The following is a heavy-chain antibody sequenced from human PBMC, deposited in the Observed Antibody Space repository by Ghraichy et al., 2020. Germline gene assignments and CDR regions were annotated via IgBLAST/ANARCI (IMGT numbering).Heavy chain of an antibody. CDR1: GYTFTSYD. D-gene: IGHD3-3*01. Sequence: ASVKVSCKASGYTFTSYDINWVRQATGQGLEWMGWMNPNSGNTGYAQKFQGRVTMTRNTSISTAYMELSSLRSEDTAVYYCARGPYDFWSASSYFQHWGQGTLVTVSS. J-gene: IGHJ1*01. CDR2: MNPNSGNT. V-gene: IGHV1-8*01. CDR3: ARGPYDFWSASSYFQH.